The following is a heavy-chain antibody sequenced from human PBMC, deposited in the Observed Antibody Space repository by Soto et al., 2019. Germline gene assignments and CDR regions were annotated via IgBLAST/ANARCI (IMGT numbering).Heavy chain of an antibody. CDR1: GFTFSSYG. J-gene: IGHJ6*02. CDR2: IWFDGSNK. Sequence: QVQLVESGGDVIQPGKSLRLSCAASGFTFSSYGLHWVRQAPGKGLEWVAVIWFDGSNKYYADSVKGRFTISRDNSKNTLYLQMNSLRVEDTAVYYCARTENTVYGMDVWGQGTTVTVSS. V-gene: IGHV3-33*01. D-gene: IGHD4-17*01. CDR3: ARTENTVYGMDV.